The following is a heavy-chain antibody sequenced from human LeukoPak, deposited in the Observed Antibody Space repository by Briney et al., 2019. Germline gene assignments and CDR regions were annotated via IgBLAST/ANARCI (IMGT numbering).Heavy chain of an antibody. CDR2: IHHSGSRFETGST. CDR3: ARNASSGFFND. Sequence: SETLSLTCTVSGFFIANNNYWGWIRQSPGKGLEWMGSIHHSGSRFETGSTHYNPSFRGRIFVSADPSKNHFSLTLRSVTAADTGVYFCARNASSGFFNDWSQGTLVTVSS. V-gene: IGHV4-38-2*02. J-gene: IGHJ1*01. D-gene: IGHD6-19*01. CDR1: GFFIANNNY.